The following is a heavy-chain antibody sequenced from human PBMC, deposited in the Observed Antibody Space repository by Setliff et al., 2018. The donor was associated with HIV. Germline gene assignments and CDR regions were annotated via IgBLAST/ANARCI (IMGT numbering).Heavy chain of an antibody. Sequence: PGGSLRLSCAASGFTVSSNYMSWVRQAPGKGLEWVSVFYSGGRIYYADSVKGRFTISRDNAKNSLYLQMNSLRAEDTAVYYCARVPGWRAPFWGQGTLVTVSS. V-gene: IGHV3-53*01. CDR3: ARVPGWRAPF. CDR2: FYSGGRI. J-gene: IGHJ4*02. CDR1: GFTVSSNY. D-gene: IGHD6-19*01.